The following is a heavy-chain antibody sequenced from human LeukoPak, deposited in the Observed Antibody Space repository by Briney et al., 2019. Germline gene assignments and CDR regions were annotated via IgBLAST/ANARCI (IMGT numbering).Heavy chain of an antibody. CDR2: FDPEDGET. D-gene: IGHD3-3*01. V-gene: IGHV1-24*01. CDR1: GYTFTGYY. J-gene: IGHJ4*02. Sequence: GASVKVSCKASGYTFTGYYMHWVRQAPGKGLEWMGGFDPEDGETIYAQKFQGRVTMTEDTSTDTAYMELSSLRSEDTAVYYCATAPRYDFWSGYYFDYWGQGTLVTVSS. CDR3: ATAPRYDFWSGYYFDY.